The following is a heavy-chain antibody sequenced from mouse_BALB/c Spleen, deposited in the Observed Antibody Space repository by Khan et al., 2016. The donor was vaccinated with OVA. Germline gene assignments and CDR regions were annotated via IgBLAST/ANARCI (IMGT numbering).Heavy chain of an antibody. CDR2: INSDGDYT. J-gene: IGHJ3*01. D-gene: IGHD2-1*01. CDR3: ARSAYGNFAY. V-gene: IGHV5-9-3*01. Sequence: DVHLVESGGGLVKPGGSLKLSCAASGFTFSTYAMSWVHQTPEKRLEWVATINSDGDYTYYPDNVTGRFTISRDNAKNTLYLQMSSLRSEDTAMYYCARSAYGNFAYWGQGTLVTVSA. CDR1: GFTFSTYA.